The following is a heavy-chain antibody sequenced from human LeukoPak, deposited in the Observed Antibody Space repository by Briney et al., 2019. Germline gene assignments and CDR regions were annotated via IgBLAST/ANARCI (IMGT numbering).Heavy chain of an antibody. CDR3: AKTGEGHVVPAAFFDY. Sequence: GGSLRLSCAASGFTFSSYEMNWVRQAPGKGLEWVSAISGSGGSTCYADSVKGRFTISRDNSKNTLYLQMNSLRAQDTAVYYCAKTGEGHVVPAAFFDYWGQGTLVTVSS. J-gene: IGHJ4*02. CDR1: GFTFSSYE. V-gene: IGHV3-23*01. D-gene: IGHD2-2*01. CDR2: ISGSGGST.